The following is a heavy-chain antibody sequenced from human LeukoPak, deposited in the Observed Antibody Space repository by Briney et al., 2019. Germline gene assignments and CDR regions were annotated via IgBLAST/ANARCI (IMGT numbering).Heavy chain of an antibody. Sequence: SETLSLTCAVYGGSFSGYYWSWIRQPPGKGLEWIGEINHSGSTNYNPSLKSRVTISVDTSKNQFSLKLSSVTAADTAVYYCARRSVDTAMDYFDYWGQGTLVTVSS. J-gene: IGHJ4*02. CDR1: GGSFSGYY. V-gene: IGHV4-34*01. CDR3: ARRSVDTAMDYFDY. D-gene: IGHD5-18*01. CDR2: INHSGST.